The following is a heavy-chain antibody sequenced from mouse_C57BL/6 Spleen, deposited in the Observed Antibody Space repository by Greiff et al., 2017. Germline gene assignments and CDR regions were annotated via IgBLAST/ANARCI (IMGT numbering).Heavy chain of an antibody. CDR3: ARSGLELGPDY. Sequence: VKLMESGAELARPGASVKLSCKASGYTFTSYGISWVKQRTGQGLEWIGEIYPRSGNTYYNEKFKGKATLTADKSSSTAYMELRSLTSEDSAVYFCARSGLELGPDYWGQGTTLTVSS. CDR2: IYPRSGNT. J-gene: IGHJ2*01. CDR1: GYTFTSYG. D-gene: IGHD4-1*01. V-gene: IGHV1-81*01.